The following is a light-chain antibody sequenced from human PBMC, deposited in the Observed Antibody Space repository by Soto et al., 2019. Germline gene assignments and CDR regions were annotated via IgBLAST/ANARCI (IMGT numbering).Light chain of an antibody. CDR1: QSVGSY. Sequence: EIVLIQSPATLSLSPGERATLSCRASQSVGSYLAWYQHKPGQAPRLLISDASNRATGIPARFSGSGSETDFTLTISSLEPEDSAVYCCQQRSNWPSLTFGGGTKVEIK. V-gene: IGKV3-11*01. CDR3: QQRSNWPSLT. J-gene: IGKJ4*01. CDR2: DAS.